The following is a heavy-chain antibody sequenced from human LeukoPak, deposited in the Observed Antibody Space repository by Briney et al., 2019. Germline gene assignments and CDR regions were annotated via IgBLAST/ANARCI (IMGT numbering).Heavy chain of an antibody. Sequence: GGSLRLSCAASGFTFSSYSMNWVRQAPGKGLEWVSSISSSSSYIYYADSVKGRFTISRDNAKNSLYLQMNSLRAEDTAVYYCARDPAVTGTAFLDYWGQGTLVTVSS. CDR1: GFTFSSYS. D-gene: IGHD6-19*01. CDR3: ARDPAVTGTAFLDY. CDR2: ISSSSSYI. J-gene: IGHJ4*02. V-gene: IGHV3-21*01.